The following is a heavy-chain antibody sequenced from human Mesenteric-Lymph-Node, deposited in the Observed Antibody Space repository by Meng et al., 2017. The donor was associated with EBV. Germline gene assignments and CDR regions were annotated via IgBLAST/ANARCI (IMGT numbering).Heavy chain of an antibody. CDR2: INLSGST. Sequence: QVQPQQWGAGLLQPSETLSLTCAVYGGSFSGYDWNWIRQPPGKGLEWIGDINLSGSTNYNPSLKSRVTISVDTSKNQLSLNLSSVTAADTAVYYCARGLHQFDSSGYWYYFDYWGQGTLVTVSS. J-gene: IGHJ4*02. V-gene: IGHV4-34*01. D-gene: IGHD3-22*01. CDR3: ARGLHQFDSSGYWYYFDY. CDR1: GGSFSGYD.